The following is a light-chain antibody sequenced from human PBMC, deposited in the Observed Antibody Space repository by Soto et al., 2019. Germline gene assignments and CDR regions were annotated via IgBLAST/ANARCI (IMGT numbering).Light chain of an antibody. CDR1: QSVSSY. V-gene: IGKV3-11*01. CDR2: DAS. J-gene: IGKJ4*01. CDR3: QQRSTWPRLT. Sequence: EIVLTQSPATLSLSPGERATLSCRASQSVSSYLAWYQQKPGQAPRLLIYDASNSATGIPARFSGSGPGTDFTLTTRSLETEDCPLSHGQQRSTWPRLTFSGGTKVEIK.